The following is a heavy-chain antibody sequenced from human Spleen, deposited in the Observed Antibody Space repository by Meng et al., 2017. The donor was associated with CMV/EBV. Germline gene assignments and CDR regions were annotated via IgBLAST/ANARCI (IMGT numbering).Heavy chain of an antibody. CDR3: IWNDLGDY. CDR1: GFTLTRYW. J-gene: IGHJ4*02. D-gene: IGHD1-1*01. Sequence: EVEVGGSGGGLIQPGGSLRLSCAVSGFTLTRYWMHWVREVPGKGLEWVSRIDIDGRDITYADSVQGRFTISRDDSKNTLYLQMNSLKTEDTAIYYCIWNDLGDYWGQGTLVTASS. CDR2: IDIDGRDI. V-gene: IGHV3-74*02.